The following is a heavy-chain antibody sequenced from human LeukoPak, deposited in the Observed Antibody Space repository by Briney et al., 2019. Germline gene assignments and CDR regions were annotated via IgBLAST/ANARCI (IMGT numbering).Heavy chain of an antibody. V-gene: IGHV4-30-2*01. CDR2: IYHSGTT. CDR1: GHSISRGGLS. D-gene: IGHD6-19*01. J-gene: IGHJ4*02. CDR3: ARLGIGVAD. Sequence: SQTLSLTYAVSGHSISRGGLSWSWIRQPPGKGLEYIGYIYHSGTTYYNPSLKSRVTISVDRSKNQFSLKLASVTAADTAVYYCARLGIGVADWGQGTLVTVSS.